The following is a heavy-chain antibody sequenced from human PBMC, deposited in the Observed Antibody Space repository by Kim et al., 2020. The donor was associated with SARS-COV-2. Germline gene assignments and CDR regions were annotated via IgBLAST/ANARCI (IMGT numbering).Heavy chain of an antibody. CDR2: INAGNGNT. J-gene: IGHJ4*02. V-gene: IGHV1-3*01. CDR3: ARDWKAGYSIFDY. D-gene: IGHD4-4*01. Sequence: ASVKVSCKVSGYTFTSYAMHWVRQAPGQRLEWMGGINAGNGNTKYSQKFQGRVTITRDTSASTAYMELSSLISEDTAVYYCARDWKAGYSIFDYWGQGTLVTVSS. CDR1: GYTFTSYA.